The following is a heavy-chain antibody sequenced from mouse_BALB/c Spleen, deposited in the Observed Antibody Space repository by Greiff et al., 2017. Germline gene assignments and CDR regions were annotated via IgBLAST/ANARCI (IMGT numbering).Heavy chain of an antibody. Sequence: VQLKESGGGLVQPGGSRKLSCAASGFTFSSFGMHWVRQAPEKGLEWVAYISSGSSTIYYADTVKGRFTISRDNPKNTLFLQMTGLRSEDTAMYYCARSETTVPYYFDYWGQGTTRTGSS. CDR2: ISSGSSTI. CDR1: GFTFSSFG. CDR3: ARSETTVPYYFDY. V-gene: IGHV5-17*02. D-gene: IGHD1-1*01. J-gene: IGHJ2*01.